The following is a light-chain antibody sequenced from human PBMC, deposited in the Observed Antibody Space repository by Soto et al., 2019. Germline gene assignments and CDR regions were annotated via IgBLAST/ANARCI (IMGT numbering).Light chain of an antibody. CDR2: AAS. CDR1: HSVRSN. CDR3: QQYNKWPRT. V-gene: IGKV3-15*01. J-gene: IGKJ2*01. Sequence: ETVMTQSPVTLSLSPGDRATLSCRASHSVRSNLAWYQQKPGQPPRLLIYAASTRATGIPARFSGSGSGTEFTLTISSLQSEDFAVYNCQQYNKWPRTFGQGTKVDIK.